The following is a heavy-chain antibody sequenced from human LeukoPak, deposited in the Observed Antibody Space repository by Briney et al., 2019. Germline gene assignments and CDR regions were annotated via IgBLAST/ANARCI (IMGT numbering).Heavy chain of an antibody. J-gene: IGHJ3*02. D-gene: IGHD3-22*01. Sequence: ASVKVSCKASGYTFTSYYMHWVRQAPGQGLEWMGIINPSGGSTSYAQKFQGRVTMTRDTSTSTVYMELSSLRSEGTAVYYCARSAYYYDSSGYYVGAFDIWGQGTMVTVSS. CDR1: GYTFTSYY. CDR2: INPSGGST. V-gene: IGHV1-46*01. CDR3: ARSAYYYDSSGYYVGAFDI.